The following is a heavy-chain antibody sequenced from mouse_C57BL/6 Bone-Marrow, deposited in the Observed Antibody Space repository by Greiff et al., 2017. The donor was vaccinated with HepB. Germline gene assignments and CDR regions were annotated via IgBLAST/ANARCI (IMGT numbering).Heavy chain of an antibody. CDR3: ARGDYDEGDY. J-gene: IGHJ2*01. D-gene: IGHD2-4*01. CDR2: IHPNSGST. V-gene: IGHV1-64*01. CDR1: GYTFTSYW. Sequence: QVQLQQPGAELVKPGASVKLSCKASGYTFTSYWMHWVKQRPGQGLEWIGMIHPNSGSTNYNEMFKSKATLTVDKSSSTAYMQLSSLTSEDSAVYYCARGDYDEGDYWGQGTTLTVSS.